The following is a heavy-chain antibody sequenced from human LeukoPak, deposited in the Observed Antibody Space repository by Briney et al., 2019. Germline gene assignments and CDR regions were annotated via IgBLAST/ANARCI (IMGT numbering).Heavy chain of an antibody. CDR3: ARDAGYSTGWYPGY. Sequence: GGSLRLSCAGTGFTFGSHAMHWVRQAPGKGLEWVAVISYDDSSKFYADSVKGRFTISRDKSRNTLSLQMNSLTIEDTAVYYCARDAGYSTGWYPGYWGQGTLVTVSS. CDR2: ISYDDSSK. J-gene: IGHJ4*02. V-gene: IGHV3-30-3*01. CDR1: GFTFGSHA. D-gene: IGHD6-19*01.